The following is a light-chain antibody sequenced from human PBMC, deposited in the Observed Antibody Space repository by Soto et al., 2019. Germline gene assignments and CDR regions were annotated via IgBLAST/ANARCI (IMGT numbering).Light chain of an antibody. Sequence: EIVMTQSPATLSVSPGERATLSCRASQSVSSDLAWYQQKPGQAPRLLIYGASTRATGIPARFSGSGSGTEFTLTISSLQSEDFAVYYCQQYNNWPPRTVGGGTKVDI. CDR3: QQYNNWPPRT. CDR1: QSVSSD. V-gene: IGKV3-15*01. J-gene: IGKJ4*01. CDR2: GAS.